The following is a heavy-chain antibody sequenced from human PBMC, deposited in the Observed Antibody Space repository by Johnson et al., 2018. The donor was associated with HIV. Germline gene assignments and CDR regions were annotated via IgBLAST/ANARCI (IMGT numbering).Heavy chain of an antibody. D-gene: IGHD5-18*01. Sequence: QVQLVESGGGVVQPGGSLRLSCAASGFTFSSYGMHWVRQAPDKGLEWVAFIRYDGSNKYYADSVKGRFTVSRDNSKNTLYLHMNSLKPEDTAVYYCARLPSGYSRDGFNIWGQGTMVTVSS. CDR1: GFTFSSYG. CDR3: ARLPSGYSRDGFNI. CDR2: IRYDGSNK. J-gene: IGHJ3*02. V-gene: IGHV3-30*02.